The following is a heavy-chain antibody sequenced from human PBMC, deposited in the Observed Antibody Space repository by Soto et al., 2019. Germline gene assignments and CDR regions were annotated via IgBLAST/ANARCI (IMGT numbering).Heavy chain of an antibody. V-gene: IGHV3-74*01. CDR1: GFTFSSYW. CDR3: ARASRGTNGGSYFPFDY. Sequence: EVQLVESGGGLVQPGGSLRLSCAASGFTFSSYWMHWVRQAPGKGLVWVSRINSDGSSTSYADSVKGRFTISRDNAKNTLYLQMNSLRAEDTAVYYCARASRGTNGGSYFPFDYWGQGTLVTVSS. CDR2: INSDGSST. D-gene: IGHD1-26*01. J-gene: IGHJ4*02.